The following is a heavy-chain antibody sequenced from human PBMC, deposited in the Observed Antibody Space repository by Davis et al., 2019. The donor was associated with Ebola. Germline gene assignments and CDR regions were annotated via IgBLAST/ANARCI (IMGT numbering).Heavy chain of an antibody. D-gene: IGHD1-26*01. CDR3: AKDTTNIWFDI. J-gene: IGHJ3*02. CDR2: FGTSGDT. CDR1: GFTFSSYW. Sequence: PGGSLRLSCTTSGFTFSSYWMHWVRQAPGKGLEWVSTFGTSGDTYYADSVKGRFTMSRDNSRNTLSLQMNGLRVEDTAIYYCAKDTTNIWFDIWGQGTMVTVSS. V-gene: IGHV3-23*01.